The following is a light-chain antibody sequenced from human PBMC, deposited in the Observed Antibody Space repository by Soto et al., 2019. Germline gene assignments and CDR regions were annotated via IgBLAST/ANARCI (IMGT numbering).Light chain of an antibody. J-gene: IGLJ1*01. CDR3: SSYTSSSTYV. CDR2: EVS. V-gene: IGLV2-14*01. CDR1: SSDVGGYNY. Sequence: QSVLTQPASVSGSPGQSITISCTGTSSDVGGYNYVSWYQQHPGKAPKLMIYEVSNRPSGVSNRFSGSKSGNTASLTISGLQDEEEADYYCSSYTSSSTYVFGTGTKLTVL.